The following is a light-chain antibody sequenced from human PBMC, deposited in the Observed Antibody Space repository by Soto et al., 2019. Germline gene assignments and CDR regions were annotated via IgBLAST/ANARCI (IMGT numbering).Light chain of an antibody. CDR3: CSYAGSSTYV. CDR1: SSDVGGYNY. J-gene: IGLJ1*01. V-gene: IGLV2-11*01. CDR2: DVS. Sequence: QSVLTQPRSVSGSPGQSVTISCTGTSSDVGGYNYVSWYQEHPGRAPKLMIYDVSIRPSGVPDRFSGSKSGNTASLTISGLLAEDEADYYCCSYAGSSTYVFGTGTKVTVL.